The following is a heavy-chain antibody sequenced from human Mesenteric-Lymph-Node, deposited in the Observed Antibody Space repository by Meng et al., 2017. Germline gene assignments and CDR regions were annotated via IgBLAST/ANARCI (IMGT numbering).Heavy chain of an antibody. D-gene: IGHD3-22*01. Sequence: QGQLVECGGEGKKPGASVKVSCKASGYTFTNHYMHWVRQAPGQGLEWMGVINAGGSTTIYAQQFQGRLTMTTDTSTSTVYMELSSLRSEDTAVYYCQTTDRVTMIVGDWGQGTLVTVSS. CDR1: GYTFTNHY. CDR2: INAGGSTT. CDR3: QTTDRVTMIVGD. J-gene: IGHJ4*02. V-gene: IGHV1-46*01.